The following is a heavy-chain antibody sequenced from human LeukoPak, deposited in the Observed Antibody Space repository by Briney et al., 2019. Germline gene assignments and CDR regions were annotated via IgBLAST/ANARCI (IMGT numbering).Heavy chain of an antibody. D-gene: IGHD4-17*01. CDR1: GDSVTSYSYY. CDR3: ARHGHGAKFDY. CDR2: ISYGGTT. Sequence: PSETLSPTCTVSGDSVTSYSYYWGWIRQPPGKGLEWIGSISYGGTTYFNPSLKSRVTISVDTSKNQFSLNLGSVTAADTALYYCARHGHGAKFDYWGQGTLVTVSS. J-gene: IGHJ4*02. V-gene: IGHV4-39*01.